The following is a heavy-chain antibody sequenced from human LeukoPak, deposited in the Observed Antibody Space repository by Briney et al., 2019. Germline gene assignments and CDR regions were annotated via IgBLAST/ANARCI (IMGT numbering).Heavy chain of an antibody. CDR3: ARGRYGGYATDTAFDY. D-gene: IGHD5-12*01. V-gene: IGHV3-74*01. Sequence: GSLRLSCAASGFTFSSYEMNWVRQAPGKGLVWVSRINSDGSSTSYADSVKGRFTISRDNAKNTLYLQMNSLRAEDTAVYYCARGRYGGYATDTAFDYWGQGTLVTVSS. J-gene: IGHJ4*02. CDR2: INSDGSST. CDR1: GFTFSSYE.